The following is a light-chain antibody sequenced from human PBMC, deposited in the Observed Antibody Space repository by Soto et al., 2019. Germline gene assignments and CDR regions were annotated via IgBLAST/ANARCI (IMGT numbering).Light chain of an antibody. CDR2: LAS. CDR1: PSLLHINGYNY. CDR3: IQTLQTPLT. V-gene: IGKV2-28*01. Sequence: DMVMTQSPLSLPVTXXEPAXISCRSSPSLLHINGYNYLDWYLQKPGQSPQXXIYLASNRASGVPDRFSGSGSGTDFTLKISRVEAEDFGVYYCIQTLQTPLTFGGGTKVDIK. J-gene: IGKJ4*01.